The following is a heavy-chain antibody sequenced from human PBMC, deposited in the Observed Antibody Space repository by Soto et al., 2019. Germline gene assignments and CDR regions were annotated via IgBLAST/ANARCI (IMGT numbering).Heavy chain of an antibody. CDR2: INVGNGNT. Sequence: ASVKVSCKASGYTFTSYGLHWVRQAPGQGLEWMGWINVGNGNTEYLQKFQERGPITRDPSASTAYMELSSLTSEGTAVYYCSREPLCGGRGYDKVFDPLGQGTLVTVSS. CDR1: GYTFTSYG. V-gene: IGHV1-3*01. D-gene: IGHD2-15*01. CDR3: SREPLCGGRGYDKVFDP. J-gene: IGHJ5*02.